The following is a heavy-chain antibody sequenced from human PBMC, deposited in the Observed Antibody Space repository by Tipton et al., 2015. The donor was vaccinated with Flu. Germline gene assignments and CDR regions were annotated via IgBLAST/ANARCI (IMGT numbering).Heavy chain of an antibody. CDR1: GGSISSGSYY. CDR2: IYTSGST. CDR3: ARSKYPPQGGVVDDY. Sequence: LRLSCTVSGGSISSGSYYWSWIRQPAGKGLEWIGRIYTSGSTNYNPAHKSRVTISVDTSKNQFSLKLSSVTAADTAVDYCARSKYPPQGGVVDDYWGQGTLVTVSS. J-gene: IGHJ4*02. D-gene: IGHD3-3*01. V-gene: IGHV4-61*02.